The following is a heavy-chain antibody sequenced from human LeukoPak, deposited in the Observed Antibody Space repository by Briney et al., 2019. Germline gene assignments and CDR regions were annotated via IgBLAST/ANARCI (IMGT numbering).Heavy chain of an antibody. CDR2: FDPEDGET. Sequence: ASVKVSCKVSGYTLTELSMHWVRQAPGKGLEWMGGFDPEDGETIYAQKFQGRVTMTEDTSTDTAYMELSSLRSEDTAVYYCATDAIRHDILTGYGMDVWGKGTTVTVSS. J-gene: IGHJ6*04. V-gene: IGHV1-24*01. CDR3: ATDAIRHDILTGYGMDV. D-gene: IGHD3-9*01. CDR1: GYTLTELS.